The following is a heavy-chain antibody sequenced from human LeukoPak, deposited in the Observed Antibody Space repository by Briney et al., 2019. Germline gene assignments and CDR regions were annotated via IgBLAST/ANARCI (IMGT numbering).Heavy chain of an antibody. Sequence: QPGGSLRLSCAASGFTFSSYWMHWVRQAPGKGLVWVSRISSDGSSTSYADSVKGRLTIFRDNAKNTLYLQMNSLGAEDTAVYYCARALPPSVNTPWKWGQGTQVTVSS. CDR2: ISSDGSST. V-gene: IGHV3-74*01. CDR3: ARALPPSVNTPWK. D-gene: IGHD1-1*01. CDR1: GFTFSSYW. J-gene: IGHJ4*02.